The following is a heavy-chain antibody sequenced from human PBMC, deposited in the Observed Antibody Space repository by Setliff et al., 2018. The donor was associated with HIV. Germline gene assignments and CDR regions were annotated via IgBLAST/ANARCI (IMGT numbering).Heavy chain of an antibody. V-gene: IGHV1-69*13. J-gene: IGHJ4*02. CDR3: ASPRLDWSFSHFDY. Sequence: SVKVSCKASGXTFTXSAIRGVRQARGIGLEGXGSISPHVDAPRYAQKFQGXXXXTADQSTSTAYMELSGLTSEDTAVYYCASPRLDWSFSHFDYWGQGT. CDR1: GXTFTXSA. CDR2: ISPHVDAP. D-gene: IGHD3-9*01.